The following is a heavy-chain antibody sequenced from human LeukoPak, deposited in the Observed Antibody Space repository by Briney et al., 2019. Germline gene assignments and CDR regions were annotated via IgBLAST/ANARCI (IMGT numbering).Heavy chain of an antibody. CDR3: ANSQALGLETTHMDN. V-gene: IGHV3-43*02. CDR2: ISGYGGAI. Sequence: PGGSLRLSCAASGFTFDDYPMHWVRQAPGKGLEWVSLISGYGGAIYYADAVKGRFTVSRDNRKNFLYHQMSSLRTEDTALYYCANSQALGLETTHMDNWGQGTLVTVSS. CDR1: GFTFDDYP. D-gene: IGHD1-1*01. J-gene: IGHJ4*02.